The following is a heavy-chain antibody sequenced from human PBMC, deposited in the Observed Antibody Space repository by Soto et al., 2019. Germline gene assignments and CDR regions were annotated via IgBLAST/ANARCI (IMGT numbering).Heavy chain of an antibody. D-gene: IGHD2-15*01. J-gene: IGHJ4*02. Sequence: PGGALRLSCAASGCTFSDYYMSWIRQAPGKGLEWVAVISYDGSNKYYADSVKGRFTISRDNSKNTLYLQMNSLRAEDTAVYYCAKLYCSGGSCYPVAVNFDYWGQGTLVTVSS. V-gene: IGHV3-30*18. CDR1: GCTFSDYY. CDR2: ISYDGSNK. CDR3: AKLYCSGGSCYPVAVNFDY.